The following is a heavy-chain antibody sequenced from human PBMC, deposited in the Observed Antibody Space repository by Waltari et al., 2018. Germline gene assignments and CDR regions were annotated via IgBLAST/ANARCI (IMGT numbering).Heavy chain of an antibody. D-gene: IGHD7-27*01. CDR3: TMAPDVPVRPTWG. CDR1: GFTFSLFG. Sequence: EVQLVESGGGLVKPGGSLRLSCAASGFTFSLFGMNWVRQAPGRGLEWVSTISSSGSYIYYADSVKGRFTISRDNAKNSVYLQMNSLRVDDTAVYYCTMAPDVPVRPTWGWGQGSLVTVSS. J-gene: IGHJ4*02. V-gene: IGHV3-21*06. CDR2: ISSSGSYI.